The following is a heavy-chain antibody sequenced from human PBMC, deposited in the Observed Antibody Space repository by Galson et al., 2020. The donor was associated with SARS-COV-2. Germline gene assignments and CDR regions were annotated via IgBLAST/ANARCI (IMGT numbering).Heavy chain of an antibody. J-gene: IGHJ4*02. Sequence: SQTLSLTCAVYGGSFSDYYWTWIRQPPGKGLEWIGEINHSGSSNYNPSLKSRVTISVDTSKKQFSLRLTSVTAADTAVYYCARGTITVFRILIMLPSAGYCDFWGQGTLVTVSS. CDR2: INHSGSS. CDR3: ARGTITVFRILIMLPSAGYCDF. V-gene: IGHV4-34*01. D-gene: IGHD3-16*01. CDR1: GGSFSDYY.